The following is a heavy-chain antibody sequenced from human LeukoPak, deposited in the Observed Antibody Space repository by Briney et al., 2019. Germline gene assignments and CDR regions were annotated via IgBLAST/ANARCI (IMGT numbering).Heavy chain of an antibody. V-gene: IGHV4-61*02. CDR2: ISTSGST. J-gene: IGHJ4*01. CDR1: GGSVTSGSYY. CDR3: ARGAALAIDY. D-gene: IGHD2-15*01. Sequence: SQTLSLTCSVSGGSVTSGSYYWSWIRQPAGKGLEWIGRISTSGSTNYNPSLKSRVTMSLDTSKNQFSLKLNSLTAADTAVYYCARGAALAIDYWGQGALVTVSS.